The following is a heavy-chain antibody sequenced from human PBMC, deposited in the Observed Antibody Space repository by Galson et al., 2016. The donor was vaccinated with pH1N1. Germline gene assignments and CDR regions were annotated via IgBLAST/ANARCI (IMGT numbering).Heavy chain of an antibody. V-gene: IGHV3-7*01. CDR2: INQEGSEK. CDR1: GFTFSGYW. D-gene: IGHD4/OR15-4a*01. Sequence: SLRLSCAASGFTFSGYWMSWVRQAPGKGLEWVANINQEGSEKYYADSVKGRFTISRDNAKKSLYLHMDSLRAEDTAVDYCARVGAYADYHANYWFDPWGQGTLVAVSS. J-gene: IGHJ5*02. CDR3: ARVGAYADYHANYWFDP.